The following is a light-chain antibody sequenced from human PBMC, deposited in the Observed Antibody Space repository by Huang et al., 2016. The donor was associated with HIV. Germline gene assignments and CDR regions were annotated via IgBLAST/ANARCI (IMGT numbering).Light chain of an antibody. CDR3: QQYNTFPLT. J-gene: IGKJ4*01. CDR1: QSISNW. V-gene: IGKV1-5*03. CDR2: KAS. Sequence: DIQMTQSPSPLSASVGDRVTITCRAGQSISNWLAWYQQKPGKAPRLLIYKASYLETGVPSRFSGSGSGTEFTLTISHLQPDDFATYYCQQYNTFPLTFGGGTTVDLK.